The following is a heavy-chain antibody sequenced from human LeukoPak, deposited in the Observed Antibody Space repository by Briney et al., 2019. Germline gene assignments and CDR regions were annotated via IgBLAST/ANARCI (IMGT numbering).Heavy chain of an antibody. V-gene: IGHV1-46*01. D-gene: IGHD6-19*01. CDR3: ARAVWQWLVMSPIDY. Sequence: ASVKVSCKASGHTFTRYYMHWVRQAPGQGLEWMGIINPSGGSTSYAQKFQGRVTMTRDTSTSTVYMELSSLRSEDTAVYYCARAVWQWLVMSPIDYWGQGTLVTVSS. CDR2: INPSGGST. J-gene: IGHJ4*02. CDR1: GHTFTRYY.